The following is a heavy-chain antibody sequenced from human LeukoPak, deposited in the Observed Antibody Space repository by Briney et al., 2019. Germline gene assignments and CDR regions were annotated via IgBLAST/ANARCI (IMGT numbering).Heavy chain of an antibody. V-gene: IGHV4-59*01. J-gene: IGHJ3*02. D-gene: IGHD5-12*01. Sequence: PSETLSLTCTVSGGSISSYYWSWIRQPPGKGLEWLGYIYYSGSTNYDPSLKSRVTISVDTSKNQFSLKLSSVTAADTAVYYCARDSGRYSGYDYAFDIWGQGTMVTVSS. CDR1: GGSISSYY. CDR3: ARDSGRYSGYDYAFDI. CDR2: IYYSGST.